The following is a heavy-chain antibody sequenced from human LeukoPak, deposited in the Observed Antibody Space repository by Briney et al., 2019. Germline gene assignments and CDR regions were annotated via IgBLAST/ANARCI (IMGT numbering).Heavy chain of an antibody. D-gene: IGHD2-15*01. J-gene: IGHJ4*02. Sequence: PGGSLRLSCAASGFTFSSYAMSLVRQAPGKGLEWVSAISGSGGSTYYADSVRGRFTISRDNSKNTLYLQMNSLRAEDTAVYYCAKDLRVAAGSRIGRYCSGGSCYRDYWGQGTLVTVSS. V-gene: IGHV3-23*01. CDR2: ISGSGGST. CDR1: GFTFSSYA. CDR3: AKDLRVAAGSRIGRYCSGGSCYRDY.